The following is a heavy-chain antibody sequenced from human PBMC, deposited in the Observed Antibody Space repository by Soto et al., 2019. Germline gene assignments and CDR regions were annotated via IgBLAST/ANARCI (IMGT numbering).Heavy chain of an antibody. CDR1: GFTFSSYA. CDR2: ISGSGGST. J-gene: IGHJ4*02. CDR3: AKRQGTGIVGVSSFDY. Sequence: GGSLRLSCAASGFTFSSYAMSWVRQAPGKGLEWVSGISGSGGSTYYADSVKGRFTISRDNSKNTLYLQMNSLRAEDTAVYYCAKRQGTGIVGVSSFDYWGQGTLVTVSS. V-gene: IGHV3-23*01. D-gene: IGHD1-26*01.